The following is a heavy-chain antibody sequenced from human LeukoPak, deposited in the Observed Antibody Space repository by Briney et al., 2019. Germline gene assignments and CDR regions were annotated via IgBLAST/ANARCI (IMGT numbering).Heavy chain of an antibody. CDR3: VKGGGSDY. CDR2: LSGSGTTT. D-gene: IGHD3-16*01. J-gene: IGHJ4*02. Sequence: GGSLRLSCAASGFTFSTYVMTWVRQAPGKGLGWVSGLSGSGTTTYYADSVKGRFSISRDNSKNTLYLQMNSLRAEDTAVYYCVKGGGSDYWGQGTLVTVSS. CDR1: GFTFSTYV. V-gene: IGHV3-23*01.